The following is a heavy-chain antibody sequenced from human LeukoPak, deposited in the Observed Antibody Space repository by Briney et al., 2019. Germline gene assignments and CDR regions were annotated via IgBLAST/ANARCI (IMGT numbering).Heavy chain of an antibody. V-gene: IGHV3-48*03. J-gene: IGHJ5*02. CDR3: ARDLYGGPGWFDP. D-gene: IGHD4-23*01. Sequence: PGGSLRLSCAASGFTFSSYEMNWVRQAPGKGLEWVSYISSSGSTIYYADSVKGRFTISRDNAKNSLYLQMNSLRAEDTAVYYCARDLYGGPGWFDPWGQGTLVTVSS. CDR1: GFTFSSYE. CDR2: ISSSGSTI.